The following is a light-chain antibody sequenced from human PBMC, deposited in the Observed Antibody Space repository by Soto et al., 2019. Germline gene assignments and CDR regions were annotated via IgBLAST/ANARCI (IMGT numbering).Light chain of an antibody. V-gene: IGKV3-15*01. CDR2: GAS. CDR3: QQYNNWPKT. J-gene: IGKJ1*01. Sequence: EIVMTRSPATLSVSPGERATLSCRASQNVSSNLAWYQQKPGQAPRLLIYGASTRATGIPARFSGSGSGTEFTLTISSLQSEDFAVYYCQQYNNWPKTFGQGTKVDI. CDR1: QNVSSN.